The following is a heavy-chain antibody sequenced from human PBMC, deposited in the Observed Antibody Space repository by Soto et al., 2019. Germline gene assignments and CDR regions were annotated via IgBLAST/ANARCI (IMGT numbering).Heavy chain of an antibody. V-gene: IGHV3-13*01. CDR2: IGTAGDT. Sequence: PGGSLRLSCAASGFTFSSYDMHWVRQATGKGLEWVSAIGTAGDTYYPGSVKGRFTISRENAKNSLYLQMNSLRAEDTAVYYRASARGYYYGMDVWGQGTTVTVSS. CDR1: GFTFSSYD. J-gene: IGHJ6*02. D-gene: IGHD3-10*01. CDR3: ASARGYYYGMDV.